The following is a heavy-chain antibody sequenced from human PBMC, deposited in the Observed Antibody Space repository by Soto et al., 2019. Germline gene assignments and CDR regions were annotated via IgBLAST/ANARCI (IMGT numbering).Heavy chain of an antibody. Sequence: PWGSLRLSCASSVFTFSIYWMTWVRQAPGKGLEWVANIKQDGSEKYYVDSVKGRFTISRDNAKNSLYQQMNSLRAEDTAVYYCAREITIHAFDIWGQGTMVTVSS. CDR1: VFTFSIYW. D-gene: IGHD3-10*01. CDR3: AREITIHAFDI. CDR2: IKQDGSEK. J-gene: IGHJ3*02. V-gene: IGHV3-7*03.